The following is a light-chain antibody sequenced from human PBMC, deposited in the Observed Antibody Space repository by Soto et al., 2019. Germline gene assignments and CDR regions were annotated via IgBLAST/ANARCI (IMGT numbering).Light chain of an antibody. V-gene: IGLV2-14*01. CDR1: SSDVGGYNY. J-gene: IGLJ2*01. Sequence: QSALTQSASVSGSPGQSITISCTGTSSDVGGYNYVSWYQQHPGKAPKLMISDVSNRPSGVSNRFSGSKSGNTASLTISGLQAEEEADYYCSSYTSSSTRVVFGGGTKLTVL. CDR2: DVS. CDR3: SSYTSSSTRVV.